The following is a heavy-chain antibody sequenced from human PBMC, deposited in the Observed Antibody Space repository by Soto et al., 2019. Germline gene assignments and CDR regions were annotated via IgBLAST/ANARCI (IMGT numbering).Heavy chain of an antibody. J-gene: IGHJ6*02. CDR1: GGTFSSYA. D-gene: IGHD3-10*01. CDR3: AREVDYYGSGSYYNWYYYYGMDV. CDR2: IIPIFGTA. V-gene: IGHV1-69*01. Sequence: QVQLVQSGAEVKKPGSSVKVSCKASGGTFSSYAISWVRPAPGQGLEWMGGIIPIFGTANYAQKFQGRVTITAAESTSTAYMDLSRLRSEDTAVYYCAREVDYYGSGSYYNWYYYYGMDVWGQGTTVSVSS.